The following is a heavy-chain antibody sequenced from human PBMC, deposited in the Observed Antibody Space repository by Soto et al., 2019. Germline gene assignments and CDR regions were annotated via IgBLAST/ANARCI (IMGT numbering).Heavy chain of an antibody. CDR2: ISAYNGNT. Sequence: CKDPGYSKKSKAICXVQQEPGQGLEWMGWISAYNGNTNYAQKLQGRVTMTTATSTSTAYMELRSLRSDDTAVYSCARAPSIAAAATFWGQGTLVTVS. J-gene: IGHJ4*02. V-gene: IGHV1-18*01. CDR3: ARAPSIAAAATF. CDR1: GYSKKSKA. D-gene: IGHD6-13*01.